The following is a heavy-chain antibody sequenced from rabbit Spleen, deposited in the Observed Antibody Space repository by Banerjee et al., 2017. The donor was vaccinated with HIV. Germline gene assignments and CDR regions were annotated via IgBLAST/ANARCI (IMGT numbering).Heavy chain of an antibody. Sequence: QEQLVESGGGLVQPEGSLTLTCKASGFSFSDRDVMCWVRQAPGKGLEWIACINAATAKPVYATWAKGRFTISRTSSTTVTLQMTSLTAADTATYFCARNDGGTDSGDIMNLWGQGTLVTVS. CDR3: ARNDGGTDSGDIMNL. CDR2: INAATAKP. CDR1: GFSFSDRDV. D-gene: IGHD4-2*01. V-gene: IGHV1S45*01. J-gene: IGHJ4*01.